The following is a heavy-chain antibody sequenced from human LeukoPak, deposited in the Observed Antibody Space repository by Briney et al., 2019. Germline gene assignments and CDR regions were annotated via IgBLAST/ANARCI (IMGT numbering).Heavy chain of an antibody. CDR2: ISASRGYT. D-gene: IGHD3-3*01. CDR1: GCSFRDYY. V-gene: IGHV3-11*06. CDR3: VRGVDSARAFDF. Sequence: GGSLRLSCAASGCSFRDYYMAWIRQALGKGLEWIAFISASRGYTDYADSVKGRFTISRDNAKNSLFLEMNSLRADDTAVYYCVRGVDSARAFDFWGQGTLVIVSS. J-gene: IGHJ4*02.